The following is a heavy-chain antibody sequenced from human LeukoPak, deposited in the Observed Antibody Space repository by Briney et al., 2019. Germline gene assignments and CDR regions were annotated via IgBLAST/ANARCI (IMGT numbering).Heavy chain of an antibody. D-gene: IGHD3-10*01. CDR1: GYTLTNYY. Sequence: ASVKVSCKASGYTLTNYYLHWVRQAPGQGLEWMAMINPSGGSTTYAQKFQGRVTMTRDTSTSTVYMELSSLRYEDTAVYYCARAMVRGLSNPFDSWGQGTLVTVSS. V-gene: IGHV1-46*01. CDR2: INPSGGST. CDR3: ARAMVRGLSNPFDS. J-gene: IGHJ4*02.